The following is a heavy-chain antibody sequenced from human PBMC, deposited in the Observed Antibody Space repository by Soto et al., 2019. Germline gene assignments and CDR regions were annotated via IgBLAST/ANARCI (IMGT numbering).Heavy chain of an antibody. D-gene: IGHD2-15*01. V-gene: IGHV4-4*02. CDR1: GGSTSSSNW. Sequence: PSETLSLTCAVSGGSTSSSNWWSWVRQPPGKGLEWIGEIYHSGSTNYNPSLKSRVTISVDKSKNQFSLKLSSVTAADTAVYYCARGCFGGRGYYFDYWGQGTLVTVSS. CDR3: ARGCFGGRGYYFDY. CDR2: IYHSGST. J-gene: IGHJ4*02.